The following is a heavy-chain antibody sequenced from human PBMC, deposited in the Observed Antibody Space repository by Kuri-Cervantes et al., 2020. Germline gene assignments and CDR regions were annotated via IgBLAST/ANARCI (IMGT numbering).Heavy chain of an antibody. D-gene: IGHD6-13*01. Sequence: ASVKVSCKASGYTFTGFDFNWVRLAPGQGLEWMGWMNPNSANTGFAPKFQGRVSMTSNTSINTAYMELHSLRSEDTAVYYCARGVEYSSSWYFDYWGQGTLVTVSS. CDR3: ARGVEYSSSWYFDY. V-gene: IGHV1-8*01. J-gene: IGHJ4*02. CDR2: MNPNSANT. CDR1: GYTFTGFD.